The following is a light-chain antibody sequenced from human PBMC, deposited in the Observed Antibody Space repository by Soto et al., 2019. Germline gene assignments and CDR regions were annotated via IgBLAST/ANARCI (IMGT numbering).Light chain of an antibody. Sequence: EIVLTQSPGTLSLSPGERATLSCRASQSVSNNYLAWYQQKPGQAPRLLIYDASDRAAGIPARFSGSESRTDFTLTISSLEPDDFAVYYCQLRTTFGQGTRLEIK. CDR1: QSVSNNY. J-gene: IGKJ5*01. CDR2: DAS. V-gene: IGKV3-11*01. CDR3: QLRTT.